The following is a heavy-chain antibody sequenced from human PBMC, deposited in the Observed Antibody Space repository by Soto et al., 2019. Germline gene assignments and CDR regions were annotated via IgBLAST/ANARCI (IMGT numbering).Heavy chain of an antibody. D-gene: IGHD2-15*01. J-gene: IGHJ4*02. CDR2: RYYSEST. V-gene: IGHV4-31*03. CDR3: ARTKCSGGSCYSWSLDY. CDR1: GGSITTGGYY. Sequence: ASETLSLTCTVSGGSITTGGYYWSWIRQLPGKGLEWIGHRYYSESTYYNPSLKSRVSISLDTSKNQFSLKLSFVTAADTAMYYCARTKCSGGSCYSWSLDYWGQGTPVTVSS.